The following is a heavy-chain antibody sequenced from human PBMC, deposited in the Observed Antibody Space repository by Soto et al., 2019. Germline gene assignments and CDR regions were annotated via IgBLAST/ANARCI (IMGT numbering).Heavy chain of an antibody. CDR1: GFSLSTSGVG. D-gene: IGHD7-27*01. Sequence: QITLKESGPTLVKPTQTLTLTCTFSGFSLSTSGVGVGWIRQPPGKALEWLALIYWDDDKRYSPSLKSRLTITKDTSKHQVVLTMTNMDPVDTATYYCAHSSRATNWEPSDAFDIWGQGTMVTVSS. J-gene: IGHJ3*02. V-gene: IGHV2-5*02. CDR3: AHSSRATNWEPSDAFDI. CDR2: IYWDDDK.